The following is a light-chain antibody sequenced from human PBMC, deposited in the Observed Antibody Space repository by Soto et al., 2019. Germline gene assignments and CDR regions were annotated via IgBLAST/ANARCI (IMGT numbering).Light chain of an antibody. CDR1: SSDVGRYNY. J-gene: IGLJ2*01. CDR3: SSSTTSNTVI. Sequence: QSALTQPASVSGSTGQSITISCTGTSSDVGRYNYVSWYQQHPGKAPKLMIDDVSNRPSGVSNRFSCSKSGTAASLTISGLQAEYEADYYCSSSTTSNTVIFGGGTKLTVL. V-gene: IGLV2-14*03. CDR2: DVS.